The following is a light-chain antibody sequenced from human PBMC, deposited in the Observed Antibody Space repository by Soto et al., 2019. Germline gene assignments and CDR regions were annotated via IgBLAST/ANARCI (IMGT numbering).Light chain of an antibody. CDR2: EVS. J-gene: IGLJ1*01. CDR1: SSDVGAYNY. V-gene: IGLV2-14*01. CDR3: SSYTSSYTLYV. Sequence: QSVLTQPASVSGSPGQSITISCTGSSSDVGAYNYVSWYQQHPGKAPKLMIYEVSNRPSGVSNRFSGSKSGNTASLTISGLQAEDEADYYCSSYTSSYTLYVFGTGTKVTV.